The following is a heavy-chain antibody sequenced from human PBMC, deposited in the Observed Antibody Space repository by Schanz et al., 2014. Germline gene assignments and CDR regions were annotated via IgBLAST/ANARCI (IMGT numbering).Heavy chain of an antibody. J-gene: IGHJ4*02. CDR3: ARGYSNIWSPMAY. Sequence: EVQLVEYGGGLVQPGESLRLSCAASGFTFSAYWMAWVRQAPGKGLEWVAAINQAASVQYYVDSVKGRFTITRDIAKNSLSLQMNSLRAEDTAVYYCARGYSNIWSPMAYWGQGTLVAVSS. CDR1: GFTFSAYW. V-gene: IGHV3-7*01. D-gene: IGHD6-13*01. CDR2: INQAASVQ.